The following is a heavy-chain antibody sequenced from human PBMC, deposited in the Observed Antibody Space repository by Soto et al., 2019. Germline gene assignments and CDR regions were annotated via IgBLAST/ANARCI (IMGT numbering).Heavy chain of an antibody. CDR1: GFTFSGHW. CDR2: INTDGGTS. CDR3: AREAGYCSRTSCYRRAFDT. V-gene: IGHV3-74*03. Sequence: EVQLVESGGDLVQPGGSLRLSCAASGFTFSGHWMHWVRQVPGKGLEWVPRINTDGGTSAYADSVKGRFTISRDNAKNTLYLQMNALRAEDTAVYYCAREAGYCSRTSCYRRAFDTWGQGTTVTVSS. J-gene: IGHJ3*02. D-gene: IGHD2-2*01.